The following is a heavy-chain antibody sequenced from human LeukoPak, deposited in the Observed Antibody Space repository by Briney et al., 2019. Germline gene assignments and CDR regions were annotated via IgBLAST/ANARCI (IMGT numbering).Heavy chain of an antibody. J-gene: IGHJ2*01. CDR3: ARGQIYDYWTPVSWKFDL. Sequence: SETLSLTCSASGFSITSGYFWGWIRQSPGTGLGWIENFYTNGAGSTYYNPSVKSRVTLFSDKAKNQLSLKMNSVTAADTAVYYCARGQIYDYWTPVSWKFDLWGRGTLVSVSS. V-gene: IGHV4-38-2*02. CDR1: GFSITSGYF. D-gene: IGHD3/OR15-3a*01. CDR2: FYTNGAGST.